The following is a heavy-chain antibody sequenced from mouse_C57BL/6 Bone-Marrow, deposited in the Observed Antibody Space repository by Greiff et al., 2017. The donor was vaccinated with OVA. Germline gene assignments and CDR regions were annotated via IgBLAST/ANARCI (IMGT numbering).Heavy chain of an antibody. CDR3: ARDPFIEAY. J-gene: IGHJ3*01. CDR2: ISDGGSYT. D-gene: IGHD1-1*01. Sequence: EVMLVESGGGLVKPGGSLKLSCAASGFTFSSYAMSWVRQTPEKRLEWVATISDGGSYTYYPDNVKGRFTISRDHAKNNLYLQMSHLKSEDTAMYYCARDPFIEAYWGQGTLVTVSA. CDR1: GFTFSSYA. V-gene: IGHV5-4*01.